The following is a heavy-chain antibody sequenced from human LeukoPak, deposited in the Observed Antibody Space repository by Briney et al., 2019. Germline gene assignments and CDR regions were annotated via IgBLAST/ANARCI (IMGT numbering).Heavy chain of an antibody. V-gene: IGHV3-21*01. J-gene: IGHJ5*02. CDR2: ITRSSYI. CDR3: AKDKVRYYTSRWSGLVDT. Sequence: RGSLRLSCAASGFTFSSYSMNWVRQAPGKGLDWVSSITRSSYIYYADSVKGRFTISRDNAKNTLYLQMTSLRVDDTSIYFCAKDKVRYYTSRWSGLVDTWGQGTLVTVSS. D-gene: IGHD6-13*01. CDR1: GFTFSSYS.